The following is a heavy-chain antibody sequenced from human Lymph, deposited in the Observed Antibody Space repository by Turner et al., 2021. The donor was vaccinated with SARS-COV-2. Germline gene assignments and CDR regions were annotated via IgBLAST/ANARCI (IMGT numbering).Heavy chain of an antibody. CDR3: TRFDY. Sequence: EVQLVESGGGLVQPGRSLRLSCTASGFTFGDYAMSWVRQAPGKGLEWVGFIRSKAYGGTTEYAASVKGRFTISRDDSKSNAYLQMNSLKTEDTAVYYCTRFDYWGQGTLVTVSS. CDR2: IRSKAYGGTT. V-gene: IGHV3-49*04. J-gene: IGHJ4*02. CDR1: GFTFGDYA.